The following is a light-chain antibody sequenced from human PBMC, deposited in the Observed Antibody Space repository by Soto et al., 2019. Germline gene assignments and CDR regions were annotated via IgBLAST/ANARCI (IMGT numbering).Light chain of an antibody. J-gene: IGKJ4*01. V-gene: IGKV3-20*01. CDR3: QQYGSMLT. CDR1: QSVSSSY. CDR2: GAS. Sequence: EIVLTQSPGTLSLSAVERATLSCRASQSVSSSYLAWYQQKPGQAPRLLIYGASSRATGIPDRFSGSGSGTDFTLTISRLEPEDFAVYYCQQYGSMLTFGGGTKVDTK.